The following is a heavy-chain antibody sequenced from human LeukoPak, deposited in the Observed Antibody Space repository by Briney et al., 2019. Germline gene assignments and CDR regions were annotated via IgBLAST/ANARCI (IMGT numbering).Heavy chain of an antibody. D-gene: IGHD4-17*01. V-gene: IGHV3-23*01. CDR3: AKGTAVTPLYYFDY. CDR2: ITGSSGTT. Sequence: GSLRLSCVASGFTFTNFAMTWVRQPPGKGLEWVSSITGSSGTTYDADSVRGRFTISRDVSKNTLYLQMNGLGAEDTATYYCAKGTAVTPLYYFDYWGQGVLVTVSS. CDR1: GFTFTNFA. J-gene: IGHJ4*02.